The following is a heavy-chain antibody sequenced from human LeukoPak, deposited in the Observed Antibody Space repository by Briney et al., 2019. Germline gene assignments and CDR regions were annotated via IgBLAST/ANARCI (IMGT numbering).Heavy chain of an antibody. D-gene: IGHD1-26*01. CDR2: INHSGST. CDR3: ARDKGSGSYYALDAFDI. J-gene: IGHJ3*02. Sequence: SETLSLTCAVYGGSISGYYWSWIRQPPGKGLEWIGEINHSGSTNYNPSLKSRVTISVDTSKKQFSLKLSSVTAADTAVYYCARDKGSGSYYALDAFDIWGQGTMVTVSS. V-gene: IGHV4-34*01. CDR1: GGSISGYY.